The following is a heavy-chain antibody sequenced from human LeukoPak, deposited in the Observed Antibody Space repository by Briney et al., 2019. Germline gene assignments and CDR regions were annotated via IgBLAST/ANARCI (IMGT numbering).Heavy chain of an antibody. CDR1: GGSISSYY. V-gene: IGHV4-59*08. CDR2: IYYSGDT. Sequence: SETLSLTCTVSGGSISSYYWSWIRQPAGKGLEWIAYIYYSGDTDYNPSLNGRVTVSVDTSKNQVSLKLTSVTAADTAVYYCARGHYGFDPWGRGTLVTVSS. D-gene: IGHD3-16*01. J-gene: IGHJ5*02. CDR3: ARGHYGFDP.